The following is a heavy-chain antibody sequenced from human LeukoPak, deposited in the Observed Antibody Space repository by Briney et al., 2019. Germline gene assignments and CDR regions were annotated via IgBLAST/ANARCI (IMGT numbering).Heavy chain of an antibody. CDR3: ARVLSTFRGWSNAFDI. CDR2: IYYSGST. Sequence: PSETLSLTCTVSGYSISSGYYWSWIRQPPGKGLEWIGYIYYSGSTNYNPSLKSRVTISVDASKNQFSLKLSSVTAADTAVYYCARVLSTFRGWSNAFDIWGQGTMVTVSS. D-gene: IGHD6-19*01. V-gene: IGHV4-61*01. J-gene: IGHJ3*02. CDR1: GYSISSGYY.